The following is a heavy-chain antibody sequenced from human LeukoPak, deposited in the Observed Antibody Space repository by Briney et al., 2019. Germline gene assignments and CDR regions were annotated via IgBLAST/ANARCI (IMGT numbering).Heavy chain of an antibody. V-gene: IGHV3-9*01. D-gene: IGHD2/OR15-2a*01. Sequence: GGSLRLSCAASGFTFDDYAMHWFRQAPGKGLEWISGISWNSGSIGYADSVKGRFTISRDNAKNSLYLQMNSLRAEDTALYYCAKDFKGIVADSDWYFDLWGRGTLVTVSS. CDR3: AKDFKGIVADSDWYFDL. J-gene: IGHJ2*01. CDR2: ISWNSGSI. CDR1: GFTFDDYA.